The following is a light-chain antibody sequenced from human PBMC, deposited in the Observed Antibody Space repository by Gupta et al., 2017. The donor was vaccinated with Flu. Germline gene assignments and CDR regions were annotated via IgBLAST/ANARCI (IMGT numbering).Light chain of an antibody. J-gene: IGLJ2*01. V-gene: IGLV2-8*01. Sequence: QSALTHPPSASGSPGQSVTISCTGTSRDVGAYYSVSWYQQHPGKAPKLMIYEVTKRASGVPGRFSGSKSGNTASLTVAGLQAEDEADYYCSSPGGSNNLVFGGGTKVTVL. CDR3: SSPGGSNNLV. CDR1: SRDVGAYYS. CDR2: EVT.